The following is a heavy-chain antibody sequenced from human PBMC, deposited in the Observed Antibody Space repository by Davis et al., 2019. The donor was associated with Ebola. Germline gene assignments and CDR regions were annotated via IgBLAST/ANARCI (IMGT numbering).Heavy chain of an antibody. V-gene: IGHV1-69*02. D-gene: IGHD5-18*01. CDR1: GGTFSSYT. J-gene: IGHJ4*03. CDR2: IIPILGIA. Sequence: SVKVSCKASGGTFSSYTISWVRQAPGQGLEWMGRIIPILGIANYAQKFQGRVTITADKSTSTAYIDLSRLTSDDTAVYYCAVGSVDTSIMRHLYYFDFWGHGTLVTVSS. CDR3: AVGSVDTSIMRHLYYFDF.